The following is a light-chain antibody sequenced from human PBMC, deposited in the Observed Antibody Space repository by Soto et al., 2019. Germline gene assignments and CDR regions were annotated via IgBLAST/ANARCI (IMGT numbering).Light chain of an antibody. CDR1: QSVRGTY. Sequence: EIVLTQSPGTLSLSPGERATLSCRASQSVRGTYLAWYQRKPGQAPRLLIYGASSRVTGIPDRFSGSGSGTDFTLTINRLEPEDFAVYYCQQYGSSPYTFGQGTKLEIK. J-gene: IGKJ2*01. CDR2: GAS. CDR3: QQYGSSPYT. V-gene: IGKV3-20*01.